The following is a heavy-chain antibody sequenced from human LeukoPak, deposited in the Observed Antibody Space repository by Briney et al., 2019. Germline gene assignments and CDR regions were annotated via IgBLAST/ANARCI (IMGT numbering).Heavy chain of an antibody. Sequence: GGSLRLSCAASGFTFGNYAMHWVRQAPGKGLEWVSGISWNSGSIGYADSVKGRFTISRDNAKNSLYLQMNSLRAEDMALYYCAKDIHGYSSSRSFGYAFDIWGQGTMVTVSS. D-gene: IGHD6-13*01. J-gene: IGHJ3*02. CDR3: AKDIHGYSSSRSFGYAFDI. V-gene: IGHV3-9*03. CDR2: ISWNSGSI. CDR1: GFTFGNYA.